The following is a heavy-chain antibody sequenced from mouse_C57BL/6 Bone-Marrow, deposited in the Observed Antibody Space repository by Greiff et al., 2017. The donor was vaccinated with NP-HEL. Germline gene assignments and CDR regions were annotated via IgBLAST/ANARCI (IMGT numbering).Heavy chain of an antibody. V-gene: IGHV1-81*01. Sequence: QVQLQQSGAELARPGASVKLSCKASGYTFTSYGISWVKQRTGQGLEWIGEIYPRSGNTYYNEKFKGKATLTADKSSSTAYLELRSLTSEDSAVYFCASPLYYSNYPYWYFDVWGTGTTVTVSS. CDR1: GYTFTSYG. D-gene: IGHD2-5*01. CDR3: ASPLYYSNYPYWYFDV. J-gene: IGHJ1*03. CDR2: IYPRSGNT.